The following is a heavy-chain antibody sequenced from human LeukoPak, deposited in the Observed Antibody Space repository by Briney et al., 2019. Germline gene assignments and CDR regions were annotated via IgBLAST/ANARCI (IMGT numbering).Heavy chain of an antibody. Sequence: PGGSLRLSCAASGFTVSGNYMSWVRQAPGKGLEWVSLIYSGGSTYYADSVKGRFTISRDNSKNTLYLQMNSLRAEDTAVYYCAKRLSRDFWSGYYIRDYYYYYYMDVWGKGTTVTVSS. D-gene: IGHD3-3*01. V-gene: IGHV3-53*01. CDR2: IYSGGST. CDR1: GFTVSGNY. J-gene: IGHJ6*03. CDR3: AKRLSRDFWSGYYIRDYYYYYYMDV.